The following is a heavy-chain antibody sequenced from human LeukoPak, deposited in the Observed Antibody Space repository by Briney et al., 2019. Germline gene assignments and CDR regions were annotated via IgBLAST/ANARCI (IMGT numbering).Heavy chain of an antibody. CDR2: INPNSGGT. D-gene: IGHD6-19*01. CDR1: GYTFTAYY. J-gene: IGHJ5*02. V-gene: IGHV1-2*02. CDR3: ARDFTDSSGWYQWFDP. Sequence: ASVKVSCKASGYTFTAYYMHWVRQAPGQGLEWMGWINPNSGGTNTSQKFQDRVTLTRDTSINTAYMELSSLRSDDTAVYYCARDFTDSSGWYQWFDPWGQGTLVTVSS.